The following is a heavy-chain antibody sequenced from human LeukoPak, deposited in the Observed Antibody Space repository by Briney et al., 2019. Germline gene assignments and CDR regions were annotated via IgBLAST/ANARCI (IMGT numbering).Heavy chain of an antibody. Sequence: ASVKVSCKASGYTFTSYDINWVRQATGQGLEWMGWMNPNSGNTGYAQKFQGRVTMTRNTSISTAYMELSSLRSEDTAVYYCARAPPYSSSSYYYYYYMDVWGKGTTVTVSS. CDR3: ARAPPYSSSSYYYYYYMDV. J-gene: IGHJ6*03. D-gene: IGHD6-6*01. CDR2: MNPNSGNT. V-gene: IGHV1-8*01. CDR1: GYTFTSYD.